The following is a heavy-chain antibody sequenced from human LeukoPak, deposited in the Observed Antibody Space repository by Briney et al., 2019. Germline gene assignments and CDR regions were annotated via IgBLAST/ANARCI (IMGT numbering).Heavy chain of an antibody. J-gene: IGHJ4*02. V-gene: IGHV5-51*01. Sequence: GESLRISCEASGYTFTNSWIGWVRQMPRKGLEWMGIIYPGDSDTRYSPSFQGQVTISADKSISTAYLQWNSLKASDTAMYYCATPEHDWGQGTLVTVSS. D-gene: IGHD1-14*01. CDR3: ATPEHD. CDR2: IYPGDSDT. CDR1: GYTFTNSW.